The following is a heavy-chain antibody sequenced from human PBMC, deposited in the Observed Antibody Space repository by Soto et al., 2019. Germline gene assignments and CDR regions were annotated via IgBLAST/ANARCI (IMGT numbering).Heavy chain of an antibody. CDR3: ARANTLPKLRDYYGMDV. V-gene: IGHV4-4*02. CDR2: IYHSGST. J-gene: IGHJ6*02. Sequence: SETLSLTCAVSGGSISSSNWWSWVRQPPGKGLEWIGEIYHSGSTNYNPSLKSRVTISVDKSKNQFSLKLSSVTAADTAVYYCARANTLPKLRDYYGMDVWGQGTTVTVS. D-gene: IGHD2-15*01. CDR1: GGSISSSNW.